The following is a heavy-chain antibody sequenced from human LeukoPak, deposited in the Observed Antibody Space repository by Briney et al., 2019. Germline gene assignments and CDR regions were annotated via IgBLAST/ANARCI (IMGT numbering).Heavy chain of an antibody. CDR3: AREPYYYDSSGYYDY. CDR1: GGTFSSYA. Sequence: SVKVSCKASGGTFSSYAISWVRQAPGQGLEWMGRIIPIFGIANYAQKFQGRVTITADKSTSTAYMELSSLRSEDTAVYYCAREPYYYDSSGYYDYWGQGTLVTVPS. CDR2: IIPIFGIA. J-gene: IGHJ4*02. D-gene: IGHD3-22*01. V-gene: IGHV1-69*04.